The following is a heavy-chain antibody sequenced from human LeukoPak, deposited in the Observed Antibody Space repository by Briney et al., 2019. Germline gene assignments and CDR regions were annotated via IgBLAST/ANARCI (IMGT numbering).Heavy chain of an antibody. D-gene: IGHD2-15*01. CDR2: IIPIFGTA. J-gene: IGHJ6*03. CDR1: GGTFSSYA. Sequence: SVKVSCKASGGTFSSYAISWVRQAPGQGLEWMGGIIPIFGTANYAQKFQGRVTMTTDTSTSTAYMELRSLRSDDTAVYYCARWKCSGGTCYSSYMDVWGKGTTVTVSS. V-gene: IGHV1-69*05. CDR3: ARWKCSGGTCYSSYMDV.